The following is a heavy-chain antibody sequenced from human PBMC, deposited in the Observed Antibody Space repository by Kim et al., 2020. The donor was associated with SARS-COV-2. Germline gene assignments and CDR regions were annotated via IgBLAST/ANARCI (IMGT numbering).Heavy chain of an antibody. CDR3: AGGYAKRY. V-gene: IGHV1-18*04. CDR1: DYTFTTYG. CDR2: ISADDGHT. Sequence: ASVKVSCKASDYTFTTYGISWVRQAPGQGLEWVGWISADDGHTNYAQKLQGRVTMTTDTSTSTAYMELRSLRSDDTAVYYCAGGYAKRYWGQGTLVTVSS. D-gene: IGHD2-8*01. J-gene: IGHJ4*02.